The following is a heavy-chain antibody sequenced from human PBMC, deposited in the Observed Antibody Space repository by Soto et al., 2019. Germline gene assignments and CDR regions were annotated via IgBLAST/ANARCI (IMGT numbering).Heavy chain of an antibody. V-gene: IGHV4-34*01. J-gene: IGHJ4*02. D-gene: IGHD4-17*01. CDR3: ARGFPLTIRLRKAYFDY. CDR2: INHSGST. CDR1: GGSFSGYY. Sequence: PSETLSLTCAVYGGSFSGYYWSWIRQPPGKGLEWIGEINHSGSTNYNPSLKSRVTISVDTSKNQFSLKLSSVTAADTAVYYCARGFPLTIRLRKAYFDYWGQGTLVTVSS.